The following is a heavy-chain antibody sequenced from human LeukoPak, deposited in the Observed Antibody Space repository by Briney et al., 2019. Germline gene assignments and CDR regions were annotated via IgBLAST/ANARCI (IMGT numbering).Heavy chain of an antibody. CDR2: ISWNSVSI. D-gene: IGHD2-15*01. CDR3: AKELGGGSDGLDI. V-gene: IGHV3-9*01. J-gene: IGHJ3*02. Sequence: GGSLRLSCAASGITFDDYAMYGVRQGPGKGLEWVAGISWNSVSIGYADSVKGRFTISRDNAKNSLYLQMNSLRNEDTALYYCAKELGGGSDGLDIWGQGTMVTVSS. CDR1: GITFDDYA.